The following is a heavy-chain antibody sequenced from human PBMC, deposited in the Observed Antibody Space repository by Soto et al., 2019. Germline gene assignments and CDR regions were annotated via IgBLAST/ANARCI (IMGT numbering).Heavy chain of an antibody. CDR3: ARDLGYYDSSGYFDY. D-gene: IGHD3-22*01. CDR2: ISSSGDII. CDR1: GFTFSDHY. V-gene: IGHV3-11*01. Sequence: LRLSCAASGFTFSDHYMSWIRQAPGKGLEWVSYISSSGDIIYYADSVKGRFTISRDNAKNSLYLQMNSLRAEDTAVYYCARDLGYYDSSGYFDYWGQGTLVTVSS. J-gene: IGHJ4*02.